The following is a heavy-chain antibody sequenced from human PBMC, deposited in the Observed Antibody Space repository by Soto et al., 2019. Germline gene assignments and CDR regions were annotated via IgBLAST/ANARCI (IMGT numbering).Heavy chain of an antibody. CDR3: NSLKTEDTAVYYCTTSMVRGVIWYYYYGMDV. CDR1: GGPISSISNHY. D-gene: IGHD3-10*01. V-gene: IGHV4-59*11. J-gene: IGHJ6*02. CDR2: MSYSGFT. Sequence: SETLSLTCTVSGGPISSISNHYCSWFRLPPGKGLEWIGYMSYSGFTRYNPSLKSRVIISMDSSKNQFSLNLTSVSSVFTLYLQMNSLKTEDTAVYYCTTSMVRGVIWYYYYGMDVWGQGTTVTVSS.